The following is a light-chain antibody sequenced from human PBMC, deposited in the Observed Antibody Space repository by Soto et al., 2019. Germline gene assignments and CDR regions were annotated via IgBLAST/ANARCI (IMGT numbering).Light chain of an antibody. J-gene: IGLJ1*01. Sequence: QPALAQPPSVCGSPRQPCTISSTGNISDVGTYNYVSWYQHHPGKAPKLIIYEVSNRPSGVSNRFSGSKYGSTASLTISGLQAEDEADYRCTSYTRDTALVFGTGTTVT. CDR1: ISDVGTYNY. CDR3: TSYTRDTALV. CDR2: EVS. V-gene: IGLV2-14*01.